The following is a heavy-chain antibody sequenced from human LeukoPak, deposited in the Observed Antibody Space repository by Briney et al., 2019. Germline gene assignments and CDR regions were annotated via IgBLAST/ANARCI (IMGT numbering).Heavy chain of an antibody. CDR3: ARDMATAPLDY. D-gene: IGHD5-12*01. CDR2: IYNSGST. Sequence: SETLSLTCTVSGGSIGSYYWSWIRQPPGKGLEWIGYIYNSGSTNYNPSLKSRVTISVDTSKNQFSLKLSSVTAADTAVYYCARDMATAPLDYWGQGTLVTVSS. V-gene: IGHV4-4*08. J-gene: IGHJ4*02. CDR1: GGSIGSYY.